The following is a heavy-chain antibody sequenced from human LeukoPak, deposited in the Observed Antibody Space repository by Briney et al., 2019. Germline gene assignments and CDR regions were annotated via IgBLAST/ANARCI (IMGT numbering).Heavy chain of an antibody. V-gene: IGHV1-69*01. D-gene: IGHD4-17*01. CDR2: IIPIFGTA. J-gene: IGHJ6*03. CDR3: VGTTVTTVHYMDV. Sequence: SVKVSCKASGGTFSSYAISWVRQAPGQGLEWMGGIIPIFGTANYAQKFQGRVTITPDESTSTAYMELSSPRSEDTAVYYCVGTTVTTVHYMDVWGKGTTVTVSS. CDR1: GGTFSSYA.